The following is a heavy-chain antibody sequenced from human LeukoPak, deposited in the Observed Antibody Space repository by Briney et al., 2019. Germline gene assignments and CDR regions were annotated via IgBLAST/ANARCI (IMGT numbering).Heavy chain of an antibody. D-gene: IGHD2/OR15-2a*01. CDR1: GFTFSTYN. V-gene: IGHV3-21*04. CDR2: ITSSSSYI. Sequence: MSGGSLRLSCAASGFTFSTYNMNWVRQAPGKGLEWVSSITSSSSYIYYADSVKGRFTISRGNAKNSLYLQMNSLRAEDTAVYYCAKERVPSLSIEPWGQGTLVTVSS. J-gene: IGHJ5*02. CDR3: AKERVPSLSIEP.